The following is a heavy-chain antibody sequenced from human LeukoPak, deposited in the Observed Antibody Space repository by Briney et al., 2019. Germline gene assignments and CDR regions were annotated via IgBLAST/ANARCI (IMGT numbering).Heavy chain of an antibody. CDR3: ARYMVRGVLILGY. D-gene: IGHD3-10*01. CDR2: IYYSGST. CDR1: GGSISSYY. V-gene: IGHV4-59*01. Sequence: SETLSLTCTVSGGSISSYYWSWIRQPPGKGLEWIGYIYYSGSTNYNPSLKSRVTISVDTSKNQFSLKLSSVTAADTAVYYCARYMVRGVLILGYWGQGTLVTVSS. J-gene: IGHJ4*02.